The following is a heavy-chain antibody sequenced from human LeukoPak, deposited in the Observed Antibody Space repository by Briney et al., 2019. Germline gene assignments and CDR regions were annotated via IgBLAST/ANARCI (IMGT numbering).Heavy chain of an antibody. D-gene: IGHD2-8*01. Sequence: QPGGSLRLSCAASGFTFSSYAMSWVRQAPGKGLEWVSAISGSGGSSYYADSVKGRFTISRDNSKNTLYLQMNSLRAEDTAVYYCAKDEARSGIVPYYFDYWGQGTLVTVSS. CDR3: AKDEARSGIVPYYFDY. J-gene: IGHJ4*02. V-gene: IGHV3-23*01. CDR1: GFTFSSYA. CDR2: ISGSGGSS.